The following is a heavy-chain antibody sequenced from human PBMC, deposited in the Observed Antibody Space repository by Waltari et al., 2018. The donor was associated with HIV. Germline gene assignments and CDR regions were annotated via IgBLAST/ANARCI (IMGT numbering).Heavy chain of an antibody. D-gene: IGHD3-10*01. Sequence: QVQLQESGPGLVKPSETLSLTCTVSGGSISGSYWSWIRQPAGKGLDWFGQIYISGSTNYNPSLKSRVTMSLDASKDLFSLKMRSVTAADTAVYYCARENILLLFGESYYSSYGMDVWGQGTTVTVSS. CDR1: GGSISGSY. J-gene: IGHJ6*02. V-gene: IGHV4-4*07. CDR2: IYISGST. CDR3: ARENILLLFGESYYSSYGMDV.